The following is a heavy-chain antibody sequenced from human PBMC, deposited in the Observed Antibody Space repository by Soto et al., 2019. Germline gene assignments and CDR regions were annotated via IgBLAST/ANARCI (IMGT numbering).Heavy chain of an antibody. CDR1: GFTFSTW. J-gene: IGHJ4*02. Sequence: EVQLVESGGGLVQPGGSLRLSCVASGFTFSTWMHWVRQAPGKGLVWVSRINSDGSSITYADSVKGRFIISRDNAKNTLYLQMSSLTAEETAVYYWTRGASGYGNFDYWGQGVLVTVSS. V-gene: IGHV3-74*01. CDR2: INSDGSSI. D-gene: IGHD3-22*01. CDR3: TRGASGYGNFDY.